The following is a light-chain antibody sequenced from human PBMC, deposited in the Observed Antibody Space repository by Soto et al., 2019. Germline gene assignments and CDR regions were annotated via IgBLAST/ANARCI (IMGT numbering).Light chain of an antibody. CDR2: DVS. J-gene: IGLJ1*01. V-gene: IGLV2-18*02. Sequence: QSALTQPPSVSGSPGQSVAISCTGTSSDVGSSNGVSWYQQPPGTAPKLMIYDVSNRPSGVPDRFSGSKSGNTASLTISGLQAEDEADCYCSSYTSSSTYVFGTGTKLTVL. CDR1: SSDVGSSNG. CDR3: SSYTSSSTYV.